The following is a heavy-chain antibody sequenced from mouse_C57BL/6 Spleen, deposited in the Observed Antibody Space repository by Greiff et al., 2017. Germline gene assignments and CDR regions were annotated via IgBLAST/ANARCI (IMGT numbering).Heavy chain of an antibody. Sequence: EVKLVESGGGLVQPGGSMKLSCAASGFTFSDAWMDWVRQSPEKGLEWVAEIRNKANNHATYYAESVKGRFTISRDDSKSSVYLQMNSLRAEDTGIYYCTRFPPPTGPYYAMDYWGQGTSVTVSS. J-gene: IGHJ4*01. CDR1: GFTFSDAW. CDR3: TRFPPPTGPYYAMDY. D-gene: IGHD4-1*02. CDR2: IRNKANNHAT. V-gene: IGHV6-6*01.